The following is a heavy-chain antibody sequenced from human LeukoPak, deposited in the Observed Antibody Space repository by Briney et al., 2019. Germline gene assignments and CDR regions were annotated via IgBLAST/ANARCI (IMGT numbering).Heavy chain of an antibody. CDR3: AKAGRGNRLFDY. D-gene: IGHD1-14*01. Sequence: PGGSLRLSCAASGFTFSSYAMSWVRQAPGRGLEWVSSFSWNSVNIGYADSVKGRFTISRDNAKNSLYLQMNGLRVEDTALYYCAKAGRGNRLFDYWGQGTLVTVSS. V-gene: IGHV3-9*01. CDR2: FSWNSVNI. J-gene: IGHJ4*02. CDR1: GFTFSSYA.